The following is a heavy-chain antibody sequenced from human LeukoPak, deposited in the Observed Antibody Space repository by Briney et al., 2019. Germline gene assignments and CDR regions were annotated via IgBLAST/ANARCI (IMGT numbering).Heavy chain of an antibody. D-gene: IGHD1-1*01. CDR1: GGSVSHYY. V-gene: IGHV4-59*02. CDR2: MYYGGSS. CDR3: AGPTYMSATGYFDY. J-gene: IGHJ4*02. Sequence: PSETLSLTCIVSGGSVSHYYWSWIRPPPGKGLEWIGYMYYGGSSNYNPSLKSRVTISIDTSKNQFSLKLNSVTAADTAVYYCAGPTYMSATGYFDYWGQGILVTVSS.